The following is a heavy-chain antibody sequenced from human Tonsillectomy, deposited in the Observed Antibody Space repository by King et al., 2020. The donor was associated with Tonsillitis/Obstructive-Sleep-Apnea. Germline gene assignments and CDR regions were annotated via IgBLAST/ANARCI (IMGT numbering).Heavy chain of an antibody. J-gene: IGHJ3*01. CDR3: AKDRVDFWSGYFYHDAFDF. CDR2: ISGSSGST. Sequence: VQLVESGGGLVQPGGSLRLSCAASGFTFSSYAMSWVRQAPGKGLEWVSGISGSSGSTYYADSVKGRFTISRDNSKNTLYLQMNSLRAEDTAVYYCAKDRVDFWSGYFYHDAFDFWGQGTMVTVSS. V-gene: IGHV3-23*04. D-gene: IGHD3-3*01. CDR1: GFTFSSYA.